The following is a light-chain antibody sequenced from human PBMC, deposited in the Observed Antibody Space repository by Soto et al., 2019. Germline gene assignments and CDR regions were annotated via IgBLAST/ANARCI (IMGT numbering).Light chain of an antibody. J-gene: IGKJ1*01. CDR2: AAS. V-gene: IGKV1-39*01. Sequence: DIQLTQSPSSLSASVGDTVTITCRASQTVSRYLNWYQQKSGTAPKLLIYAASTLHTGVPSRFSGRGSGTDFTLTINNLQREDFADYSCQQTYSNLWTFGQGTKVEIK. CDR3: QQTYSNLWT. CDR1: QTVSRY.